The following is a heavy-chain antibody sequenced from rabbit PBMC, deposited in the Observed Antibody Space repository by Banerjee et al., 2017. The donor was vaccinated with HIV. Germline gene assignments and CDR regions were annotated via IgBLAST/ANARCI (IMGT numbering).Heavy chain of an antibody. V-gene: IGHV1S40*01. D-gene: IGHD4-2*01. CDR3: ARDLRYADSNDNDF. CDR2: INTGDGTT. J-gene: IGHJ6*01. Sequence: QQLVESGGDLVKPGASLTLTCKASGFSFSSGYDMCWVRQAPGKGLEWIACINTGDGTTYYASWAKGRFTISKTSSTTVSLQMTSLTAADTATYFCARDLRYADSNDNDFRGPGTLVTVS. CDR1: GFSFSSGYD.